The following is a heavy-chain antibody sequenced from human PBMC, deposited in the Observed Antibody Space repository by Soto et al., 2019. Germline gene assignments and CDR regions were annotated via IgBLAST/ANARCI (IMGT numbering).Heavy chain of an antibody. V-gene: IGHV3-15*07. CDR2: VKNNGGAT. CDR1: GFIFSHAW. Sequence: EVQLVESGGDLVKPGGSLRLSCAASGFIFSHAWFHWVRQPPGKGLELVGRVKNNGGATYYAASVKGRFTISRDDSKDTVYLQMSSLRTEDTAIYYCDADLGAANDTHNWFDPWGQGTLVTVSS. CDR3: DADLGAANDTHNWFDP. J-gene: IGHJ5*02.